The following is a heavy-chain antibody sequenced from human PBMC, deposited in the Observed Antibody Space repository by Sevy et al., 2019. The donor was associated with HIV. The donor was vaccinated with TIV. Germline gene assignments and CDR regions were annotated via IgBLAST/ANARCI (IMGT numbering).Heavy chain of an antibody. CDR3: AKGNGDYCDSSGGPDY. CDR2: ISYDGSNK. CDR1: GFTFSSYG. V-gene: IGHV3-30*18. D-gene: IGHD3-22*01. J-gene: IGHJ4*02. Sequence: GGSLRLSCAASGFTFSSYGMHWVRQAPGKGLEWVAVISYDGSNKYYADSVKGRFTISRDNSKNTLYLQMNSLRAEDTAVYYCAKGNGDYCDSSGGPDYWGQGTLVTVSS.